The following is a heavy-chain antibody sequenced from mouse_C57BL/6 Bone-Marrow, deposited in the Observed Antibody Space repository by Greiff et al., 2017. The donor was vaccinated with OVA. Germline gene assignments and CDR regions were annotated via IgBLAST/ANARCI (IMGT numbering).Heavy chain of an antibody. D-gene: IGHD2-1*01. CDR2: IDPSDSET. CDR1: GYTFTSYW. V-gene: IGHV1-52*01. J-gene: IGHJ1*03. CDR3: ARYGNWYFDV. Sequence: LQQPGAELVRPGSSVKLSCKASGYTFTSYWMHWVKQRPIQGLEWIGNIDPSDSETHYNQKFKDKATLTVDKSSSTAYMQLSSLTSEDSAVYYCARYGNWYFDVWGTGTTVTVSS.